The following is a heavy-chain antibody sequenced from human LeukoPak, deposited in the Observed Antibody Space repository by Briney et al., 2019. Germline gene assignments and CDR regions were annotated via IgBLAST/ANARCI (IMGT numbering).Heavy chain of an antibody. D-gene: IGHD5-18*01. J-gene: IGHJ3*02. V-gene: IGHV4-38-2*01. Sequence: SETLSLTCAVSGYSISSGYYWGWIRQPPGKGREWIGSSYHSGSTYYNPSLKSRVTISVDPSKNQFSLKLISVTAADTAVYYCARSPWIQLWLGAFDIWGQGTMVTVSS. CDR1: GYSISSGYY. CDR3: ARSPWIQLWLGAFDI. CDR2: SYHSGST.